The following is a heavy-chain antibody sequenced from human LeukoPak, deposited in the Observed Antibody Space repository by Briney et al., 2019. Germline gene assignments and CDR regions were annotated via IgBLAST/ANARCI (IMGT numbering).Heavy chain of an antibody. Sequence: SETLSLTCTVSSGSISNSTFSWGWIRQPPGKGLEWIGSMYYSGSTYYNPSLNSRVTITVDTSKNQFSLKMTSVTAADTAVYYCARRSDSGSDDGEDYFDYWGQGTLVTVSS. CDR2: MYYSGST. CDR3: ARRSDSGSDDGEDYFDY. CDR1: SGSISNSTFS. J-gene: IGHJ4*02. V-gene: IGHV4-39*01. D-gene: IGHD1-26*01.